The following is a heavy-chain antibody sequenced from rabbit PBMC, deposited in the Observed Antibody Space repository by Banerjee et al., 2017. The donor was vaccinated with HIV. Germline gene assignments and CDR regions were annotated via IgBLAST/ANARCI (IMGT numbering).Heavy chain of an antibody. CDR1: GFSFSSGYY. Sequence: QEQLEESGGDLVKPEGSLTLTCTASGFSFSSGYYMCWVRQAPGKGLEWIGYINTGSDTTVYASWVNGRFTISKTSSTTVTLQMTSLTAADTATYFCARAPYGGYGAFNLWGPGTLVTVS. D-gene: IGHD2-1*01. J-gene: IGHJ4*01. CDR3: ARAPYGGYGAFNL. V-gene: IGHV1S45*01. CDR2: INTGSDTT.